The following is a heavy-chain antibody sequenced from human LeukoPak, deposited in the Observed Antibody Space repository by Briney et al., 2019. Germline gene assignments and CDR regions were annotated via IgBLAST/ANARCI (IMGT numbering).Heavy chain of an antibody. J-gene: IGHJ4*02. D-gene: IGHD3-9*01. CDR1: GFTFSSYA. CDR2: ISGSGGST. Sequence: GGSLRLSCAASGFTFSSYAMTWVRQAPGKGLEWVSSISGSGGSTFYAGSVKGRFTISRDNSKNTLYLQMNSLRAEDTAVYYCAKARVVLRYFDWPDDYWGQGTLVTVSS. CDR3: AKARVVLRYFDWPDDY. V-gene: IGHV3-23*01.